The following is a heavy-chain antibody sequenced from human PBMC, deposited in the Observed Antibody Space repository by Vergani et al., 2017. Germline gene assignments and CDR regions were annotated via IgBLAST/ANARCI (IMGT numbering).Heavy chain of an antibody. CDR3: ARPGYDILTGYENDAFDI. CDR1: GYSFTSYW. D-gene: IGHD3-9*01. CDR2: IDPSDSYT. J-gene: IGHJ3*02. V-gene: IGHV5-10-1*01. Sequence: EVQLVQSGAEVKKPGAALSISCKGSGYSFTSYWISWVRQMPGKGLEWMGRIDPSDSYTNYSPSFQGHVTISADKSISTAYLQWSSLKASDTAMYSCARPGYDILTGYENDAFDIWGQGTMVTVSS.